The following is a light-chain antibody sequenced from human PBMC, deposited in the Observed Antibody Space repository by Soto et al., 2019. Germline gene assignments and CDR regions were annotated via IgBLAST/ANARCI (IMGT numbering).Light chain of an antibody. Sequence: QSALTQPRSVSGSPGQSVAISCTGSSSDVGGYNYVSWYQQHPGKAPNVMIYDVSKRPSGVPDRFSGSKSGNTASLTISGLQAEDEADYYCCSYAGSPYVFGTGTKVTVL. V-gene: IGLV2-11*01. J-gene: IGLJ1*01. CDR2: DVS. CDR1: SSDVGGYNY. CDR3: CSYAGSPYV.